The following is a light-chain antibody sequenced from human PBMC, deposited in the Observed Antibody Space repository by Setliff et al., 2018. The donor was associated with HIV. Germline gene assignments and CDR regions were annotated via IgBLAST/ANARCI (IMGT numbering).Light chain of an antibody. V-gene: IGLV2-23*02. CDR2: EVT. CDR1: SSDVGSYNL. CDR3: CSYAGSSTYV. J-gene: IGLJ1*01. Sequence: QSALTQPASVSGSPGQSITISCTRSSSDVGSYNLVSWYQQHPGKAPKLMIYEVTERPSGVSNRFSGSKSATTASLTISGLQAEDEADYYCCSYAGSSTYVFGTGTKVTVL.